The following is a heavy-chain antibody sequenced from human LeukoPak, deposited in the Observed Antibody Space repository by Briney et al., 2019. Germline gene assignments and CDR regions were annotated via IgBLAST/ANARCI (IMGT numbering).Heavy chain of an antibody. J-gene: IGHJ5*02. CDR3: VQEFNKRFEP. CDR1: GFTFSNYN. CDR2: ISSSSSII. Sequence: GGSLRLSCAASGFTFSNYNMNWVRQAPGKGLEWVSYISSSSSIIYYADSVKGRFTISRDNAKNSLYLQMDSLRVEDTAVYYCVQEFNKRFEPWGQGALFTVSS. V-gene: IGHV3-48*04. D-gene: IGHD1/OR15-1a*01.